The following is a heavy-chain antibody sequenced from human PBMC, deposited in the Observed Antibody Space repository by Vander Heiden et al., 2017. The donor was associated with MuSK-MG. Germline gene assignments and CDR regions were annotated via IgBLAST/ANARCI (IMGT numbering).Heavy chain of an antibody. CDR1: GLPFSSYA. D-gene: IGHD3-3*01. CDR3: ARDPIYDFWSGYFDY. CDR2: ISYDGSNK. J-gene: IGHJ4*02. V-gene: IGHV3-30-3*01. Sequence: QVQLVESGGGVVQPGRSLRLSCAASGLPFSSYAMHWVRQAPGKGLEWVAVISYDGSNKYYADSVKGRFTISRDNSKNTLYLQMNSLRAEDTAVYYCARDPIYDFWSGYFDYWGQGTLVTVSS.